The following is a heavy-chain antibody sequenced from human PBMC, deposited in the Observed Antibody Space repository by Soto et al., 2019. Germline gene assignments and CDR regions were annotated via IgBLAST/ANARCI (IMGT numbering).Heavy chain of an antibody. J-gene: IGHJ5*02. Sequence: ELFLQESGGDLVQPGGFLRLSCVASGFKFSMFGMNWVRQAPGMGLEWIAYISSSSATIIYGGSVEGRFTVSRDNAENSLFLQMKSLRDEDTAVYYCARDKGGTVAGFNWFDPWGHGTPVTVST. CDR3: ARDKGGTVAGFNWFDP. D-gene: IGHD6-19*01. CDR1: GFKFSMFG. CDR2: ISSSSATI. V-gene: IGHV3-48*02.